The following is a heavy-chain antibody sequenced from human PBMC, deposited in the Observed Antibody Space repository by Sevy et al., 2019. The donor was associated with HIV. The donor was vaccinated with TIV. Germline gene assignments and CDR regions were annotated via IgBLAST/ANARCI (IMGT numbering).Heavy chain of an antibody. Sequence: GGSLRLSCAASGFTFSSYAMHWVRQAPGKGLEWVAVISYDGSNKYYADSVKGRFTISRDNSKNTLYLQMNSLRAEDTAVYYCARDIGYCSSTSCVYYYGMDVWGQGTTVTVSS. CDR2: ISYDGSNK. V-gene: IGHV3-30-3*01. CDR3: ARDIGYCSSTSCVYYYGMDV. J-gene: IGHJ6*02. D-gene: IGHD2-2*01. CDR1: GFTFSSYA.